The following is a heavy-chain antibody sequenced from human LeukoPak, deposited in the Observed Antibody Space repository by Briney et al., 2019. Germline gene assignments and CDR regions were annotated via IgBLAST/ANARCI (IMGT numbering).Heavy chain of an antibody. J-gene: IGHJ4*02. CDR3: AKDTGSWYSFPYFDY. CDR2: ISGSGGST. CDR1: GLTFSSYA. V-gene: IGHV3-23*01. D-gene: IGHD6-13*01. Sequence: GGSLRLSCAASGLTFSSYAMSWVRQAPGKGLEWVSAISGSGGSTYYADSVKGRFTISRDNSKNTLYLQMNSLRAEDTAVYYCAKDTGSWYSFPYFDYWGQGTLVTVSS.